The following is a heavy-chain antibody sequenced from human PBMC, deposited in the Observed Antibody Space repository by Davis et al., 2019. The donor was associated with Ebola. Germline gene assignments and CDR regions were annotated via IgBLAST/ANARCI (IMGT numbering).Heavy chain of an antibody. CDR3: TSGSPDY. Sequence: GESLKISCAASGFTFSGSAMHWVRQASGKGLEWVGRIRSKANSYATAYAASVKGRFTISRDDSKNTAYLQMNSPKTEDTAVYYCTSGSPDYWGQGTLVTVSS. CDR2: IRSKANSYAT. CDR1: GFTFSGSA. D-gene: IGHD1-26*01. V-gene: IGHV3-73*01. J-gene: IGHJ4*02.